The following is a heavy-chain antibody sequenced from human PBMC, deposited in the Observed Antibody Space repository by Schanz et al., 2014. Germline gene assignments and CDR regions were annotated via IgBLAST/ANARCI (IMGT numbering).Heavy chain of an antibody. CDR1: GFTFSDYY. Sequence: PGGSLRLSCAASGFTFSDYYINWIRQAPGKGLEWVSVIGVDGTTTYYADSVKGRFTISRDNSKSTLYLQMSSLRAEDTAVYYCAKSQGSSFDSWGQGTLVTVSS. CDR3: AKSQGSSFDS. CDR2: IGVDGTTT. J-gene: IGHJ4*02. V-gene: IGHV3-23*01. D-gene: IGHD6-13*01.